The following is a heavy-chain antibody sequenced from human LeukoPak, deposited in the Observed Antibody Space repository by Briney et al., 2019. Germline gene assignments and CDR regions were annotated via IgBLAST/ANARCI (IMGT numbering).Heavy chain of an antibody. CDR2: IYTSGST. CDR1: GGSISRGSYY. Sequence: PSQTLSLTCTVSGGSISRGSYYWSWIRQPAGKGLEWIGRIYTSGSTNYNPSLKSRVTIPVDTSKNQFSLKLSSVTAADTAVYYCARVTGTDDYGDYLYFDYWGQGTLVTVSS. V-gene: IGHV4-61*02. D-gene: IGHD4-17*01. CDR3: ARVTGTDDYGDYLYFDY. J-gene: IGHJ4*02.